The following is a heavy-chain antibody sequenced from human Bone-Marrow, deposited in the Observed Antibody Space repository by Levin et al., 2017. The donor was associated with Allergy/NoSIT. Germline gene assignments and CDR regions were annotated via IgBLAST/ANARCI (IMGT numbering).Heavy chain of an antibody. CDR3: ARDQGSSSWYFYYYGMDV. CDR1: GFTFSDYY. CDR2: ISSSGSTI. Sequence: GGSLRLSCAASGFTFSDYYMSWIRQAPGKGLEWVSYISSSGSTIYYADSVKGRFTISRDNAKNSLYLQMNSLRAEDTAVYYCARDQGSSSWYFYYYGMDVWGQGTTVTVSS. D-gene: IGHD6-13*01. V-gene: IGHV3-11*01. J-gene: IGHJ6*02.